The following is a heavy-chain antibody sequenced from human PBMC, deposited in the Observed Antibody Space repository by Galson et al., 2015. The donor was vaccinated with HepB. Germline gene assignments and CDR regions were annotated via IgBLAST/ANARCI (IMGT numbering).Heavy chain of an antibody. V-gene: IGHV3-74*01. CDR3: ARDTAYSSDPWYFDL. CDR1: GFTFSSYW. D-gene: IGHD6-25*01. J-gene: IGHJ2*01. Sequence: SLRLSCAASGFTFSSYWMHWVRQAPGKGLVWVSRINSDGSSTSYADSVKGRVTISRDNAKNTLYLQMNSLRAEDTAVYYCARDTAYSSDPWYFDLWGRGTLVTVSS. CDR2: INSDGSST.